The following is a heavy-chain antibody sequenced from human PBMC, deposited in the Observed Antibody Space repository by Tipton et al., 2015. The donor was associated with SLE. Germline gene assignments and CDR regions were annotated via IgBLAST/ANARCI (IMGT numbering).Heavy chain of an antibody. CDR2: INHSGST. Sequence: TLSLTCAVYGGSFSGYYWSWIRQPPGKGLEWIGEINHSGSTKYNPSLKSRVTISADTAKNQFSLKLSSVTAADTAVYYCARVGYSSVWAQAYWGQGTLVTVSS. V-gene: IGHV4-34*01. CDR1: GGSFSGYY. CDR3: ARVGYSSVWAQAY. J-gene: IGHJ4*02. D-gene: IGHD6-19*01.